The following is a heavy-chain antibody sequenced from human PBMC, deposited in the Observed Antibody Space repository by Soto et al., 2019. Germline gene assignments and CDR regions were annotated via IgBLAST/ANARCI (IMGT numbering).Heavy chain of an antibody. J-gene: IGHJ4*02. CDR2: ISAYNGNT. V-gene: IGHV1-18*01. D-gene: IGHD1-26*01. CDR1: GGTFSNSA. Sequence: ASVKVSCKASGGTFSNSAINWVRQAPGQGLEWLGGISAYNGNTNYAQKLQGRVTMTTDTSTSTAYMELRSLRSDDTAVYYCARDRSGSYFGYWGQGTLVTVSS. CDR3: ARDRSGSYFGY.